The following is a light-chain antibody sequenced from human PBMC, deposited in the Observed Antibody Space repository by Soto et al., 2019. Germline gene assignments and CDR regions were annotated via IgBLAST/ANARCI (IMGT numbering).Light chain of an antibody. CDR2: EVS. CDR1: SSDVGGYNF. Sequence: QSALTQPPSASGSPGQSVTISCTGTSSDVGGYNFVSWYQQHPGKAPKLMIYEVSERPSGVPDRFSGSKSGNTASLTVSGLQAEDEAAYYCSSYAGSNIVVFGGGTTLTVL. J-gene: IGLJ2*01. CDR3: SSYAGSNIVV. V-gene: IGLV2-8*01.